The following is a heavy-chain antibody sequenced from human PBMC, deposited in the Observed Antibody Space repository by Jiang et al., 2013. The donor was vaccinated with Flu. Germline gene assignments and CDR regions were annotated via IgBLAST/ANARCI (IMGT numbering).Heavy chain of an antibody. V-gene: IGHV3-74*01. CDR3: ARARTTLDP. J-gene: IGHJ5*02. D-gene: IGHD1-1*01. CDR2: ISADGTP. CDR1: GFSFATYD. Sequence: QLVESGGGLVQPGGSLRLSCAASGFSFATYDIHWVRQVPGEGLVWVSRISADGTPAYADSVKGRFTISRDNTKNTVSLQMNSLRAEDTAVYHCARARTTLDPWGQGTLVTVSS.